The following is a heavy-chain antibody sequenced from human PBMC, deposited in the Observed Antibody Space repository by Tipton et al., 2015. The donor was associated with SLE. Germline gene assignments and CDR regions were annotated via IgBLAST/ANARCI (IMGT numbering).Heavy chain of an antibody. CDR2: IDSDETRI. V-gene: IGHV3-74*01. CDR3: VREIVAVGWFDP. D-gene: IGHD5-12*01. CDR1: GFTFSSHW. J-gene: IGHJ5*02. Sequence: SLRLSCAVSGFTFSSHWMHWVRQAPGKGLVWVSGIDSDETRISYADSVKGRFTITRDNAKNTVYLQMNSLRAEDTAVYYCVREIVAVGWFDPWGQGTLVTVAS.